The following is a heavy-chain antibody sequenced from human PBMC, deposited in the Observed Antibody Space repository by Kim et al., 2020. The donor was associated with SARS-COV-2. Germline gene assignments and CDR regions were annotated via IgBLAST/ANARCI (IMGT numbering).Heavy chain of an antibody. Sequence: SETLSLTCTVSGGSISSGNYYWSWIRHPPGKGLEWIGYIYYSGSTYYNPSLKSRVTISVDTSKNQFSLKLSSVTAADTAVYYCARGVALAYNWFDPWGQGTLVTVSS. CDR1: GGSISSGNYY. V-gene: IGHV4-30-4*01. J-gene: IGHJ5*02. CDR2: IYYSGST. D-gene: IGHD3-3*01. CDR3: ARGVALAYNWFDP.